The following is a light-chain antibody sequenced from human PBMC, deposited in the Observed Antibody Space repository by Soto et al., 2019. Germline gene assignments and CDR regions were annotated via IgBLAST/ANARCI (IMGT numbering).Light chain of an antibody. CDR2: AAS. Sequence: DIQITQSPSSLSASVEDIVIITCRASQSIRNHLNWYQQKPGKAPKLIIYAASSLQSGVPPRLSGSGYGTDFTLTISSLKHEDFAIYFCQQANRATLSFGHGTRLEIK. V-gene: IGKV1-39*01. CDR1: QSIRNH. CDR3: QQANRATLS. J-gene: IGKJ5*01.